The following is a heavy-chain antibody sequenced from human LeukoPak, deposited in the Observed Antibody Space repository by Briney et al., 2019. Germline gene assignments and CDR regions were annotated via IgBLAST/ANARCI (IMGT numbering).Heavy chain of an antibody. V-gene: IGHV4-30-2*01. J-gene: IGHJ3*02. Sequence: QLQLQESGSGLVKPSQTLSLTCAVSGGSISSGGYSWSWIRQPPGKGLAWIGYIYHSGSTYYNPSPKSRVTISVDTSKNQFSLKLSSVTAADTAVYCCARPNGDPYDAFDIWGQGTMVTVSS. D-gene: IGHD4-17*01. CDR1: GGSISSGGYS. CDR3: ARPNGDPYDAFDI. CDR2: IYHSGST.